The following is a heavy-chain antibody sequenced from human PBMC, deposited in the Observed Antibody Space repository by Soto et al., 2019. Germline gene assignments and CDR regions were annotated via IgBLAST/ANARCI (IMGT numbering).Heavy chain of an antibody. CDR1: VFAFINTR. J-gene: IGHJ4*01. Sequence: GGSLRLSSPASVFAFINTRIDWFRQAPGKELEWIGLFRSIVAGETTDFAVPVRGRFAITRDNSSHMGCMQMKELNTEDTAMYYCTTGTHSSMRVVRFEYWGLGTPVNVPS. D-gene: IGHD3-3*01. V-gene: IGHV3-15*07. CDR3: TTGTHSSMRVVRFEY. CDR2: FRSIVAGETT.